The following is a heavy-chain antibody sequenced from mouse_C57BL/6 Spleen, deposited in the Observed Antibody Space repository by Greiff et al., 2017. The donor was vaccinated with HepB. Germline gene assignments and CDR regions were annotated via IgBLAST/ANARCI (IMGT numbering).Heavy chain of an antibody. J-gene: IGHJ4*01. CDR1: GYTFTSYW. V-gene: IGHV1-7*01. Sequence: QVQLQQSGAELAKPGASVKLSCKASGYTFTSYWMHWVKQRPGQGLEWIGYINPSSGYTKYNQKFKDKATLHADKSSSTAYMQMSSLTYEDSAVYYCARRPPYAMDYWGQGTSVTVSS. CDR2: INPSSGYT. CDR3: ARRPPYAMDY.